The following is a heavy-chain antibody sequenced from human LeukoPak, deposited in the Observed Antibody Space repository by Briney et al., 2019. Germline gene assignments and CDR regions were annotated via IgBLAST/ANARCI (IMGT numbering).Heavy chain of an antibody. D-gene: IGHD3-16*01. CDR2: ISPSGETT. V-gene: IGHV3-23*01. Sequence: GGSLRLSCAASGFTFSNYAMSWVRQAPGEGLGWVSAISPSGETTYYADSVRGRFTISRDNSKNTLYLQMTSLSAEDTAVYYCARSLGDWGQGTLVSVSS. J-gene: IGHJ4*01. CDR1: GFTFSNYA. CDR3: ARSLGD.